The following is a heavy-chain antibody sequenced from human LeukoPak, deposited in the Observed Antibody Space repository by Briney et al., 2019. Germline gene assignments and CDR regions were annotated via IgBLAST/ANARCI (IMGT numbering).Heavy chain of an antibody. CDR3: ARVDTAMVLLFDY. D-gene: IGHD5-18*01. V-gene: IGHV4-39*01. CDR1: GGSISISSYY. CDR2: IYYSGST. J-gene: IGHJ4*02. Sequence: PSETLSLTCTVSGGSISISSYYWSWIRQPPGKGLEWIGSIYYSGSTYYNPSLKSRVTISVDTSKNQFSLKLTSVTAADTAVYYCARVDTAMVLLFDYWGQGTLVTVSS.